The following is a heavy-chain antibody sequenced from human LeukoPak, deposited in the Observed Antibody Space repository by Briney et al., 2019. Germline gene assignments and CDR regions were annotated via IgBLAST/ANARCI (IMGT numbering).Heavy chain of an antibody. J-gene: IGHJ3*02. CDR1: GYTFTVYY. CDR3: ARDHEYSSSWFSDAFDI. V-gene: IGHV1-2*02. D-gene: IGHD6-13*01. Sequence: ASVKVSCKASGYTFTVYYMHWVRQAPGQGLEWMGWINPNSGGTNYAQKFQGRVTMTRDTSISTAYMELSRLRSDDTAVYYCARDHEYSSSWFSDAFDIWGQGTMVTVSS. CDR2: INPNSGGT.